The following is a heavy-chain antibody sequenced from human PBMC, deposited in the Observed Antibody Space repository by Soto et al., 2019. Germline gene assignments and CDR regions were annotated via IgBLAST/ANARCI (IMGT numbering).Heavy chain of an antibody. D-gene: IGHD3-3*01. Sequence: EVQLLESGGGLVQPGGSLRLSCAASGFTFSSYAMSWVRQAPGKGLEWVSAISGSGGSTYYADSVKGRFTISRDNSKNTLYLQMNSLRAEDTAVYYCAKETYYDFWSGSGMDVWGQGTTVTVSS. J-gene: IGHJ6*02. V-gene: IGHV3-23*01. CDR2: ISGSGGST. CDR1: GFTFSSYA. CDR3: AKETYYDFWSGSGMDV.